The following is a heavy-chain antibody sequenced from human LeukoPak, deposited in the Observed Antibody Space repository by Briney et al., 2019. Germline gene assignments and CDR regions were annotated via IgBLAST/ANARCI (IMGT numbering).Heavy chain of an antibody. CDR3: VRDHHRRLYDSQARDTFDI. J-gene: IGHJ3*02. CDR1: GLTFSDYS. D-gene: IGHD5/OR15-5a*01. Sequence: PGGSLRLSCTASGLTFSDYSMNWVRQAPGEGLEWVSYISSSSTIYYADSVKGRFTISRDNAKNSLYLQMNSLRAEDTAVYYCVRDHHRRLYDSQARDTFDIWGRGTMVTVSS. V-gene: IGHV3-48*01. CDR2: ISSSSTI.